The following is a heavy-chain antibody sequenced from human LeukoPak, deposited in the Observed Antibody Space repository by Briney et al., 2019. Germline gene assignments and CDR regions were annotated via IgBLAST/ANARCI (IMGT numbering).Heavy chain of an antibody. V-gene: IGHV4-4*07. D-gene: IGHD2-15*01. CDR2: IYSGGTT. CDR3: ARVTCSGGSCYDHDY. Sequence: SETLSLTCTFSGGSISSYYWSWIRQPAGKGREWIGRIYSGGTTNYNPSLRSRVTLSLDTSKNQISLKLSSVTAADSAVYYCARVTCSGGSCYDHDYWGQGTLVTVSS. CDR1: GGSISSYY. J-gene: IGHJ4*02.